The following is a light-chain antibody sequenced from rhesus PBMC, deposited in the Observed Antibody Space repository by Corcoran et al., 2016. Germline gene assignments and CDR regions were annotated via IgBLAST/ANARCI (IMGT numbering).Light chain of an antibody. Sequence: QAAPTQPPSVSGSPGQSVTISCTGTNNDVGGYNRVSWYQQHPGKAPKLMIYEVSKRPSGVSDRFSGSKSGNTASLTISGLQADDEADYYFSSYASSSTFIFGAGTRLTVL. CDR2: EVS. J-gene: IGLJ1*01. CDR1: NNDVGGYNR. CDR3: SSYASSSTFI. V-gene: IGLV2-13*02.